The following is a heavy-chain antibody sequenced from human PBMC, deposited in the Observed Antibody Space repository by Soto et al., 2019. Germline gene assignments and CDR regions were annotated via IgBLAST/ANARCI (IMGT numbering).Heavy chain of an antibody. CDR2: MNPNSGNT. CDR1: GYTFTSYD. CDR3: ARGRRGYSGYVGYYYYYMDV. D-gene: IGHD5-12*01. V-gene: IGHV1-8*01. J-gene: IGHJ6*03. Sequence: QVQLVQSGAEVKKPGASVKVSCKASGYTFTSYDINWVRKATGQGLEWMGWMNPNSGNTGYAQKFQGRVTMTRNTSISTAYMELSSLRSEDTAVYYCARGRRGYSGYVGYYYYYMDVWGKGTTVTVSS.